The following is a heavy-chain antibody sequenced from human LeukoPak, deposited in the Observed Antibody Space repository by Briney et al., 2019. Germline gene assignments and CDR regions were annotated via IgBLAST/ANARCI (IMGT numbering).Heavy chain of an antibody. D-gene: IGHD1-26*01. CDR3: ARDRGGSSLLD. CDR1: GYTFTGYY. CDR2: INPNTGDT. J-gene: IGHJ4*02. Sequence: GASVKVSCKASGYTFTGYYVHWVRRAPGQGREWVGWINPNTGDTSYAQKFEGGVTVTSDTSISTAYMELSSLRSDDTAVYYCARDRGGSSLLDWGPGTLVTVSS. V-gene: IGHV1-2*02.